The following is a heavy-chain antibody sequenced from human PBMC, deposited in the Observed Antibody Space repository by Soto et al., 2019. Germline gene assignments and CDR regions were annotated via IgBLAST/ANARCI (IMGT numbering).Heavy chain of an antibody. J-gene: IGHJ6*03. CDR2: IWYDGSNK. CDR1: GFTFSSYG. Sequence: QVQLVESGGGVVQPGRSLRLSCAASGFTFSSYGMHWVRQAPGKGLEWVAVIWYDGSNKYYADSVKGRFTISRDNSKNTLYLQMNSLRAEDTAVYYCARDYLQELELRSGGVYMDVWGKGTTVTVSS. CDR3: ARDYLQELELRSGGVYMDV. D-gene: IGHD1-7*01. V-gene: IGHV3-33*01.